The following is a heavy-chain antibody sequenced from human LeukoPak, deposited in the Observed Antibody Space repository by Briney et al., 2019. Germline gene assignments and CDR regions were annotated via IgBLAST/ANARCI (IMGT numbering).Heavy chain of an antibody. Sequence: ASVKVSCKASGYTFTGYFIHWMRQAPGQGPEWMGWINPNSYGTNFAQKFRGRMTLTRDTSTSTVYMDLSSLTSDDTAVYYCAREMLSYSGSPINWFDPWGQGTLVTVSS. CDR2: INPNSYGT. D-gene: IGHD1-26*01. J-gene: IGHJ5*02. CDR3: AREMLSYSGSPINWFDP. V-gene: IGHV1-2*02. CDR1: GYTFTGYF.